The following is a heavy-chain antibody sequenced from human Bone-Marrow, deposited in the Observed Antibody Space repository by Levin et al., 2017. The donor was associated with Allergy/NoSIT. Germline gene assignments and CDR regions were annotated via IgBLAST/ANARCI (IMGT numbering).Heavy chain of an antibody. CDR3: ARDRAQTSSRGEWFDP. CDR1: GASISSYY. J-gene: IGHJ5*02. D-gene: IGHD3-10*01. Sequence: PSQTLSLTCNVSGASISSYYWAWIRQSAGKELEWIGRIHVSGTTNYNPSLKRRATMSLDTSKNQFSLRLKSVTVADTAVYYCARDRAQTSSRGEWFDPWGQGTLVTVSP. CDR2: IHVSGTT. V-gene: IGHV4-4*07.